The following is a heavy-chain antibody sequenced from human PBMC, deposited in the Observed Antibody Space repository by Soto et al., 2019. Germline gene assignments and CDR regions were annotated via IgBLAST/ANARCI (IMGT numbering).Heavy chain of an antibody. CDR1: RFPFNSYA. D-gene: IGHD2-21*02. CDR3: AKVLDAGDPRAFDI. Sequence: EVQLLESGGGLVQPGGSLRLSCAASRFPFNSYAMSWVRQAPGKGLEWVSAISGSGGATYYAGSVKGRFTISRDNSKDTLYLQMNSLRVEDTAIYHCAKVLDAGDPRAFDIWGQGTMVTVSS. J-gene: IGHJ3*02. CDR2: ISGSGGAT. V-gene: IGHV3-23*01.